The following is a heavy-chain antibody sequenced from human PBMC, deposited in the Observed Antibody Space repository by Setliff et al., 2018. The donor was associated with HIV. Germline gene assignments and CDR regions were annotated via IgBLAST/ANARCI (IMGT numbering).Heavy chain of an antibody. CDR2: ISGLGGGTI. CDR1: GFNFRTYA. V-gene: IGHV3-48*03. CDR3: AREATPRHSSGWVYFDY. D-gene: IGHD6-19*01. J-gene: IGHJ4*02. Sequence: GGSLRLSCAVSGFNFRTYAMSWVRQAPGKGLEWVSYISGLGGGTIYYADSVRGRFTMSRDNAKDSVYLQMNTLRVEDTAVYYCAREATPRHSSGWVYFDYWGQGMMVTVSS.